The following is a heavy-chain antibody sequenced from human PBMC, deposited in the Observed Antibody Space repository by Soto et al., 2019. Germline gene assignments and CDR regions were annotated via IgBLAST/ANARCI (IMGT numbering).Heavy chain of an antibody. CDR3: VIAVAGSFDY. CDR1: GYTFTSYY. D-gene: IGHD6-19*01. Sequence: ASVKGSCKASGYTFTSYYMHWVRQAPGQGLEWMGIINPSGGSTSYAQKFQGRVTMTRDTSTSTVYMELSSLRSEDTAVYYCVIAVAGSFDYWGQGTLVTVSS. J-gene: IGHJ4*02. CDR2: INPSGGST. V-gene: IGHV1-46*03.